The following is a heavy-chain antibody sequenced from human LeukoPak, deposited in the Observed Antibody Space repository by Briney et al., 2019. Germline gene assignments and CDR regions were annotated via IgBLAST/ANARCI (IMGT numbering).Heavy chain of an antibody. CDR1: GYTFTNYH. J-gene: IGHJ4*02. D-gene: IGHD4-17*01. Sequence: ASVKVSCKASGYTFTNYHINWVRQASGQGLEWMGWMNPNNGDSGYAQNLQGRVTITTDTSISTAYMELRILRSDDTAVYFCARTTSMTASGYDHWGQGTLVTVSS. V-gene: IGHV1-8*03. CDR2: MNPNNGDS. CDR3: ARTTSMTASGYDH.